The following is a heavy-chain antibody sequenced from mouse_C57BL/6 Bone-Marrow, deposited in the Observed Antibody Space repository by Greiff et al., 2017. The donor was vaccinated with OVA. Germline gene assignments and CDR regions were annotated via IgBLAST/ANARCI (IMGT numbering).Heavy chain of an antibody. Sequence: EVMLVESGGGLVQSGRSLRLSCATSGFTFSDFYMEWVRQAPGKGLEWIAASRNKANDYTTEYSASVKGRFIVSRDTSQSILYLQMNALRAEDTAIYYCARDADYSNPMDYWGQGTSVTVSS. J-gene: IGHJ4*01. CDR3: ARDADYSNPMDY. CDR2: SRNKANDYTT. D-gene: IGHD2-5*01. CDR1: GFTFSDFY. V-gene: IGHV7-1*01.